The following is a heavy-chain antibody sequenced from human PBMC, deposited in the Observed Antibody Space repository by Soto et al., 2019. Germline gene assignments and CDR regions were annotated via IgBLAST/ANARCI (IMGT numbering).Heavy chain of an antibody. CDR3: ARGREQWLVQPLAEYFQH. J-gene: IGHJ1*01. D-gene: IGHD6-19*01. V-gene: IGHV1-46*01. CDR2: INPSGGST. Sequence: ASVKVSCKASGYTFTSYYMHWVRQAPGQGLEWMGIINPSGGSTSYAQKFQGRVTTTRDTSTSTVYMELSSLRSEDTAVYYCARGREQWLVQPLAEYFQHWGQGTLVTVSS. CDR1: GYTFTSYY.